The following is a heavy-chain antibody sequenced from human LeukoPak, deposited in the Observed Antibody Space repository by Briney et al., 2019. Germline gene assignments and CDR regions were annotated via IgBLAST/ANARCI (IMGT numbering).Heavy chain of an antibody. Sequence: GGSLRLSCAASGFTFSSYGMHWVRQAPGKGLEWVAVITYDGSNKYYADSVKGRFTISRDNSKNTLYLQMNSLRAEDTAVYYCAKPAGTPNWFDPWGQGTLVTVSS. V-gene: IGHV3-30*18. D-gene: IGHD1-1*01. CDR1: GFTFSSYG. J-gene: IGHJ5*02. CDR3: AKPAGTPNWFDP. CDR2: ITYDGSNK.